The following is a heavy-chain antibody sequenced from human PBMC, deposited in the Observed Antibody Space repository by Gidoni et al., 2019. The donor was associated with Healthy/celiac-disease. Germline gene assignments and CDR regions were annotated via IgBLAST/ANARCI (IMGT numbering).Heavy chain of an antibody. CDR3: ARAVVGVVSNWFDP. Sequence: EVQLVESGGGLVQPGGSLRLSCAASGFTFSSYWMSWVRQAPGKGLEGVANIKQDGSEKYYVDSVKGRFTISRDNAKNSLYLQMNSLRAEDTAVYYCARAVVGVVSNWFDPWGQGTLVTVSS. CDR2: IKQDGSEK. CDR1: GFTFSSYW. V-gene: IGHV3-7*01. D-gene: IGHD3-3*01. J-gene: IGHJ5*02.